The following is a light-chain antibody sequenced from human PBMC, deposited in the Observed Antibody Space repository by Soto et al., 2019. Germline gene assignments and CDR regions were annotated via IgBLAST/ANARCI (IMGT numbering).Light chain of an antibody. CDR2: GAS. Sequence: EIVMTQSPATLSVSPGERATLSCRASQRVSSNLAWYQQKPGQAPRLLIYGASTRAAGIPARFSGSGAGTEFTHTISSLRSDDFAVYYCRQYNNWRITFGQGTRLEIK. CDR1: QRVSSN. CDR3: RQYNNWRIT. J-gene: IGKJ5*01. V-gene: IGKV3-15*01.